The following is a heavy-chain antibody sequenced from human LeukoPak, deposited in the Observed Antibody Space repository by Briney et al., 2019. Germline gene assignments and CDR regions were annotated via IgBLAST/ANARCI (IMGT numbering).Heavy chain of an antibody. V-gene: IGHV1-69*13. CDR3: ARVWKLSSTNPYYYYGMDV. J-gene: IGHJ6*02. D-gene: IGHD2-2*01. Sequence: APVKVSCKASGGTFSSYAISWVRQAPGQGLEWMGGIIPIFGTANYAQKFQGRVTITADESTSTAYMELSSLRSEDTAVYYCARVWKLSSTNPYYYYGMDVWGQGTTVTVSS. CDR2: IIPIFGTA. CDR1: GGTFSSYA.